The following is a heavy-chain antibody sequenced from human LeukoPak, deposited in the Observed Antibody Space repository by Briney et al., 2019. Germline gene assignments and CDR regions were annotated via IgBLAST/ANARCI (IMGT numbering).Heavy chain of an antibody. CDR2: IRYDGSNK. Sequence: GGSLRLSRAASGFTFSSYGMHWVRQAPGKGLEWVAFIRYDGSNKYYADSVKGRFTISRDNSKNTLYLQMNSLRAEDTAVYYCAKGMGYYYDSSGYSVDYWGQGTLVTVSS. CDR1: GFTFSSYG. D-gene: IGHD3-22*01. V-gene: IGHV3-30*02. J-gene: IGHJ4*02. CDR3: AKGMGYYYDSSGYSVDY.